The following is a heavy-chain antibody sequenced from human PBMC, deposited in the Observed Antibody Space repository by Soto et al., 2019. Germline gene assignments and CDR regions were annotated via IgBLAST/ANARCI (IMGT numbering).Heavy chain of an antibody. Sequence: ASGQVCCNAARYIFTGYHMHWVRQAPGQGLEWMGWINPNSGGTKYAQKFQGRVTMTRDTSISTAYMELSSLRSDDTAVYYCAREELPIYYYGMDVWGQGTKVTVS. CDR1: RYIFTGYH. CDR2: INPNSGGT. V-gene: IGHV1-2*02. J-gene: IGHJ6*02. CDR3: AREELPIYYYGMDV. D-gene: IGHD1-7*01.